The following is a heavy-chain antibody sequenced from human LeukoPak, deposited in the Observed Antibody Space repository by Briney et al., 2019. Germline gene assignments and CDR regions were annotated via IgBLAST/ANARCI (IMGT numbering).Heavy chain of an antibody. V-gene: IGHV4-34*01. CDR3: ARESRKGRFYYYYYGMDV. CDR2: INHSGST. Sequence: SETLSLTCAVYGGSFSGYYWSWIRQPPGKGLEWIGEINHSGSTNYNPSPKSRVTISVDTSKNQFSLKLSSVTAADTAVYYCARESRKGRFYYYYYGMDVWGQGTTVTVSS. CDR1: GGSFSGYY. J-gene: IGHJ6*02. D-gene: IGHD1-14*01.